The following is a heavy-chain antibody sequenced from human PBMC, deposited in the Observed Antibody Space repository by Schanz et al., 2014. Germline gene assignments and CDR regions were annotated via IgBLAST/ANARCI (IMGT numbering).Heavy chain of an antibody. J-gene: IGHJ3*01. Sequence: QGQLVQSGAEVKKPGASVKVSCEASGYTFTSYYIHWFRQAPGQGLEWMGWISGYNGDTNYAPKFQDRVTMTTDTSTTTVYMELRGLRSDDTAVYYCARETTIITGGAFDVWGQGTMVTVSS. D-gene: IGHD3-9*01. V-gene: IGHV1-18*04. CDR3: ARETTIITGGAFDV. CDR1: GYTFTSYY. CDR2: ISGYNGDT.